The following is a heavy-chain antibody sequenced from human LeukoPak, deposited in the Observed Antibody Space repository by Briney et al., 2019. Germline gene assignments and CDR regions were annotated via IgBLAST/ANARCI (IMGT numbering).Heavy chain of an antibody. CDR2: IYTSGST. V-gene: IGHV4-4*07. Sequence: SETLSLTCTVSGGSISSYYWSWIRQPAGKGLEWIGRIYTSGSTNYNPSIKSRVTMSVDTSKNQFSLKLSAVTAADTAVYYCARVVNDGSGSYGAFDIWGQGTMVTVSS. CDR1: GGSISSYY. CDR3: ARVVNDGSGSYGAFDI. D-gene: IGHD3-10*01. J-gene: IGHJ3*02.